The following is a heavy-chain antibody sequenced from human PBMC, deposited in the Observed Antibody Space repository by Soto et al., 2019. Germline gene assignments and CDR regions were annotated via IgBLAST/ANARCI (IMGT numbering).Heavy chain of an antibody. D-gene: IGHD2-2*01. V-gene: IGHV1-18*01. Sequence: ASVKVSGKASGYTFTSYGISWVRQAPGQGLEWMGWISAYNGNTNYAQKLQGRVTMTTDTSTSTAYMELRSLRSDDTAVYYCARGDCSSTSCYVSDYWGQGTLVTVSS. CDR1: GYTFTSYG. CDR3: ARGDCSSTSCYVSDY. CDR2: ISAYNGNT. J-gene: IGHJ4*02.